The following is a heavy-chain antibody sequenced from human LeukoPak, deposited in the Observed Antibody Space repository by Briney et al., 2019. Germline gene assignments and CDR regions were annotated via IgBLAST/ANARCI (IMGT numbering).Heavy chain of an antibody. Sequence: GGSLRLSCAASGFTFSSYWMSWVRQAPGKGLEWVANIKQDGSEKYYVDSVKGRFTISRDNAKNSLYLQMNSLRAADTAVYYCARGGKRRVYNYGPFDIWGQGTMVTVSS. CDR3: ARGGKRRVYNYGPFDI. CDR1: GFTFSSYW. J-gene: IGHJ3*02. CDR2: IKQDGSEK. D-gene: IGHD4-17*01. V-gene: IGHV3-7*01.